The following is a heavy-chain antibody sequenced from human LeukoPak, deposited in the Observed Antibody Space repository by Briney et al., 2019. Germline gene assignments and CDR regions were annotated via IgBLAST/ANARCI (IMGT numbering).Heavy chain of an antibody. J-gene: IGHJ4*02. Sequence: ASVKVSCKASGYTFTSYYMHWVRQAPGQGLEWMGIINPSGGSTSYAQKFQGRVTMTRDTSTSAVYMELSSLRSEDTAVYYCARGPRNYGSGSYYGYWGQGTLVTVSS. CDR2: INPSGGST. CDR3: ARGPRNYGSGSYYGY. D-gene: IGHD3-10*01. CDR1: GYTFTSYY. V-gene: IGHV1-46*01.